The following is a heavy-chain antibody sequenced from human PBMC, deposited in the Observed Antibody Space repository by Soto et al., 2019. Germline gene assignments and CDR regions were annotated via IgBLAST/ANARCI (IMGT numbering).Heavy chain of an antibody. D-gene: IGHD3-22*01. CDR3: ARAPYSDDAFDI. V-gene: IGHV4-59*01. J-gene: IGHJ3*02. CDR1: GGSISSYY. Sequence: PSETLSLTCTVSGGSISSYYWSWIRQPPGKGLEWIGYIYYSGSTNYNPSLKSRVTISVDTSKNQFSLKLSSVTAADTAVYYCARAPYSDDAFDIWRQGTLVIVSS. CDR2: IYYSGST.